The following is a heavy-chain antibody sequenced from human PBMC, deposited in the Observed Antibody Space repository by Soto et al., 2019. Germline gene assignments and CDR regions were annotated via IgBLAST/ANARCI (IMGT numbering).Heavy chain of an antibody. J-gene: IGHJ4*02. CDR1: GYTFTSCA. V-gene: IGHV1-3*01. CDR3: ARDVSSSWEYYFDY. CDR2: INAGNGNT. Sequence: ASVKVSCKASGYTFTSCAMHWVRQAPGQRLEWMGWINAGNGNTKYSQKFQGRVTITRDTSASTAYMELSSLRSEDTAVYYCARDVSSSWEYYFDYWGQGTLVTVSS. D-gene: IGHD6-13*01.